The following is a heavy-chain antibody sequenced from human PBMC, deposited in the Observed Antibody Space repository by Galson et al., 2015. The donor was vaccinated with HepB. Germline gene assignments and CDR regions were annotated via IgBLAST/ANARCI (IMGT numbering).Heavy chain of an antibody. CDR1: GFTFSSYS. CDR3: ASDPSQEGFDI. Sequence: SLRLSCAAPGFTFSSYSMNWVRQAPGKGLEWVSSISSSSSYIYYADSVKGRFTISRDNAKNSLYLQMNSLRAEDTAVYYCASDPSQEGFDIWGQGTMVTVSS. V-gene: IGHV3-21*01. CDR2: ISSSSSYI. J-gene: IGHJ3*02.